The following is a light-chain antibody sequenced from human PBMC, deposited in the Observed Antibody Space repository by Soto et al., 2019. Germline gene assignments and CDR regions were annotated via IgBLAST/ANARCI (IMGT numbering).Light chain of an antibody. CDR2: GAS. CDR1: ASVSSN. CDR3: QQYNNWPPKQYT. V-gene: IGKV3-15*01. Sequence: EIVMTQSPATLSVSPGDGTTLSCRTSASVSSNLAWYQHKPGQAPRLLIYGASTRATGIPARFSASGSGTEFSLTISSLQSEDFDVYYCQQYNNWPPKQYTFGQGTKLEIK. J-gene: IGKJ2*01.